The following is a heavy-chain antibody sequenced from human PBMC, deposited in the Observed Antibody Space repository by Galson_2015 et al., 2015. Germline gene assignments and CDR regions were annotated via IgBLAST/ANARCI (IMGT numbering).Heavy chain of an antibody. CDR1: GFTVSSYG. J-gene: IGHJ4*02. CDR3: ATAVVASL. V-gene: IGHV3-7*01. Sequence: SLRICGAADGFTVSSYGMSWVRQAPGKGLERVANIKEDGSEKNNVDSVKCRFTISRDNAKNSLYLQMICLRVEDTAMYYCATAVVASLWGQGTLVTVSS. D-gene: IGHD4-23*01. CDR2: IKEDGSEK.